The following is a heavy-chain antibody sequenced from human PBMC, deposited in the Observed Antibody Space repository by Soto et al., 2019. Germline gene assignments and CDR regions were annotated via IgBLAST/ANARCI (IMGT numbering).Heavy chain of an antibody. CDR1: GGSISSGDYY. CDR2: IYYSGST. V-gene: IGHV4-30-4*01. CDR3: ARAQGSGFLVS. D-gene: IGHD3-10*01. Sequence: QVQLQESGPGLVKPSQTLSLTCTVSGGSISSGDYYWSWIRQPPGKGLEWIGYIYYSGSTYYNPSLKSRVTIPGATSKTQFSLKLSSVTAADTAVYYCARAQGSGFLVSWGQGTLVTVSS. J-gene: IGHJ4*02.